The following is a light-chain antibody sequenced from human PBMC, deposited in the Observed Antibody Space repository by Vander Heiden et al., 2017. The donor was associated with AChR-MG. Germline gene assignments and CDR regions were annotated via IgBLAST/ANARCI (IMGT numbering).Light chain of an antibody. CDR1: QSISSY. V-gene: IGKV1-39*01. J-gene: IGKJ4*01. CDR3: LQSDSTPPT. Sequence: DIQMTQSPSSLSASVGDRVTITCRASQSISSYLNWYQQKPGKAPKLLIYAASSLQSGVPSRFSGSGSGTDFTLTISRLQPEDFATYYCLQSDSTPPTFGGTTKVEIK. CDR2: AAS.